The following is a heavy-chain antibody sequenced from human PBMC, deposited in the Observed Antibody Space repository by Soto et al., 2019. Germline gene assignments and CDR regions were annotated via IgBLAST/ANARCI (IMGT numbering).Heavy chain of an antibody. J-gene: IGHJ4*02. CDR1: GFTFSSYA. V-gene: IGHV3-30-3*01. CDR2: ISYDGSNK. CDR3: ARDRGNWGFDY. D-gene: IGHD7-27*01. Sequence: LRLSCAASGFTFSSYAMHWVRQAPGKGLEWVAVISYDGSNKYYADSVKGRFTISRDNSKNTLYLQMNSLRAEDTAVYYCARDRGNWGFDYWGPGTLVIVSS.